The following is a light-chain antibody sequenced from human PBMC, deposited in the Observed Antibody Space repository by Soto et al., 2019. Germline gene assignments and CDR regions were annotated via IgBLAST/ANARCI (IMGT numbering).Light chain of an antibody. V-gene: IGLV4-69*01. Sequence: QSVLTQSPSASASLGASVKLTCTLSSGHSRYAIAWHQQLPQKGPRYLMKVNNDGSHTKGDGIPDRFSGSSSGAERYLIISSLQSDDDYYCQTWETGSVIFGGGTKLTVL. CDR1: SGHSRYA. CDR3: QTWETGSVI. CDR2: VNNDGSH. J-gene: IGLJ2*01.